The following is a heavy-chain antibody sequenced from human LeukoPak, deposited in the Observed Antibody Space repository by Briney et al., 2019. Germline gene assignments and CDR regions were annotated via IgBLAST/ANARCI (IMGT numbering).Heavy chain of an antibody. D-gene: IGHD3-22*01. Sequence: GASVKVSCKASGYTFTGYYMHWVRQAPGQGLEWMGWINPNSGGTNYAQKFQGRVTMTRDTSISTAYMELSRLRSDDTAVYYCARVDYYDSSGSVAFDIWGQGTMVTVSS. CDR1: GYTFTGYY. V-gene: IGHV1-2*02. J-gene: IGHJ3*02. CDR3: ARVDYYDSSGSVAFDI. CDR2: INPNSGGT.